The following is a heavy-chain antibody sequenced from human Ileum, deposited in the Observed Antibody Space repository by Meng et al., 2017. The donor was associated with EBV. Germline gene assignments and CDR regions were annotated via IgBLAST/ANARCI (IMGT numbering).Heavy chain of an antibody. CDR1: GGSISSRNDD. J-gene: IGHJ2*01. CDR2: IYNSGST. V-gene: IGHV4-30-4*01. Sequence: LQESGQVLLKPSKTLSPTCTVSGGSISSRNDDWSWIRQPPGKGLEWSGHIYNSGSTYYNPSLKSRITISVDTSKNQFSLKLSSVTAADTAVDYCARGQKGYFDLWGRGTLVTVSS. CDR3: ARGQKGYFDL.